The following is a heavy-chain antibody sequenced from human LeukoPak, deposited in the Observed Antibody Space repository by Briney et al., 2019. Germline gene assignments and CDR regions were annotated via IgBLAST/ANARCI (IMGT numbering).Heavy chain of an antibody. J-gene: IGHJ6*03. CDR1: GGSISSYY. V-gene: IGHV4-59*01. CDR3: ARTTEGGYTYNYFYYYYMDV. D-gene: IGHD5-18*01. Sequence: PSETLSLTCTVSGGSISSYYWSWIRQPPGKGLEWIGYIYYSGSTNYNPSLKSRISISVDTSKNQFSLKLSSVTAADTAVYYCARTTEGGYTYNYFYYYYMDVWGKGTTVTISS. CDR2: IYYSGST.